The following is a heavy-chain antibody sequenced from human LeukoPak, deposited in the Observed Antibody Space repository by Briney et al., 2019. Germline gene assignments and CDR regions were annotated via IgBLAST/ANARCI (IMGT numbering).Heavy chain of an antibody. V-gene: IGHV4-59*01. CDR1: GGSISSYY. CDR3: ARTPVGYCSSTSCRYYYYYMDV. D-gene: IGHD2-2*01. Sequence: PSETLSLTCTVPGGSISSYYWSWIRQPPGKGPEWIGYIYYSGSTNYNPSLKSRVTISVDTSKNQFSLKLSSVTAADTAVYYCARTPVGYCSSTSCRYYYYYMDVWGKGTTVTVSS. J-gene: IGHJ6*03. CDR2: IYYSGST.